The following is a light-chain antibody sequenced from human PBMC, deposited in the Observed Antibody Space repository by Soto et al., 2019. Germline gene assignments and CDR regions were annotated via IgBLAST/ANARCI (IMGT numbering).Light chain of an antibody. CDR3: QQYNDWPPLT. Sequence: EIVMTQSPATLSVSPGERATLSCRASQSVNINLAWYQQKPGQAPRLLIYGTSTRSTGVPARFSGSGSGTGFTLTISNLQSEDFAVYYCQQYNDWPPLTFGGGTKVAIK. V-gene: IGKV3-15*01. CDR1: QSVNIN. CDR2: GTS. J-gene: IGKJ4*01.